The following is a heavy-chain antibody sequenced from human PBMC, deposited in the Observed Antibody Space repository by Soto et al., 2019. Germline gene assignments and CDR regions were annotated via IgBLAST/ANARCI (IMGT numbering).Heavy chain of an antibody. V-gene: IGHV3-15*01. J-gene: IGHJ6*03. Sequence: EVQLVESGGGLVKPGGSLRLSCAASGFTFSNAWMSWVRQAPGKGLEWVVRIKSKTDGGTTDYAAPVKGRFTISRDDSKNTLYLQMNSLKTEDTAVYYCTTVAGVQLWQTPYYYYYYYMDVWGKGTTVTVSS. CDR3: TTVAGVQLWQTPYYYYYYYMDV. CDR1: GFTFSNAW. CDR2: IKSKTDGGTT. D-gene: IGHD5-18*01.